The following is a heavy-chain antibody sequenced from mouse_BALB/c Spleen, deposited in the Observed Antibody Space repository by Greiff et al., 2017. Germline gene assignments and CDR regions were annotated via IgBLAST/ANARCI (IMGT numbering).Heavy chain of an antibody. CDR2: ISNGGGST. J-gene: IGHJ4*01. V-gene: IGHV5-12-2*01. Sequence: EVQGVESGGGLVQPGGSLKLSCAASGFTFSSYTMSWVRQTPEKRLEWVAYISNGGGSTYYPDTVKGRFTISRDNAKNTLYLQMSSLKSEDTAMYYCARRSTMITYYYAMDYWGQGTSVTVSS. CDR3: ARRSTMITYYYAMDY. D-gene: IGHD2-4*01. CDR1: GFTFSSYT.